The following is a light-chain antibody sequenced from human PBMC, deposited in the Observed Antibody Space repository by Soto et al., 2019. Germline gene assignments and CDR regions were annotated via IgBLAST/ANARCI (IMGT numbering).Light chain of an antibody. CDR1: SSDVGCYNY. CDR2: DVS. J-gene: IGLJ1*01. Sequence: QSVLPQPASVSGSPGQSITISCTGTSSDVGCYNYVSWYQQHPGKAPKLMIYDVSNRPSGVSNRFSGSKSGNTASLTISGLQAEDEADYYCSSYTSSSTLVFGTGTKVTVL. V-gene: IGLV2-14*01. CDR3: SSYTSSSTLV.